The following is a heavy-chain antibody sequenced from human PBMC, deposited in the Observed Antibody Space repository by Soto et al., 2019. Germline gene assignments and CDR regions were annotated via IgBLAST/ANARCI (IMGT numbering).Heavy chain of an antibody. D-gene: IGHD5-12*01. V-gene: IGHV4-59*08. CDR3: ARQRGYDSREFDY. CDR1: GGSISRYY. J-gene: IGHJ4*02. CDR2: IYYRGST. Sequence: SETLSLTCTVSGGSISRYYWSGIRQPPGKGLEWIGYIYYRGSTNYNPSLKSRVTISVDTSKNQFSLKVSSVTAADTAVYYCARQRGYDSREFDYWGQGTLVTVSS.